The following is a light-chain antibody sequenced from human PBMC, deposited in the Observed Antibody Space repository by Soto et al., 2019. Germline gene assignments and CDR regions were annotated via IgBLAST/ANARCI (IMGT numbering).Light chain of an antibody. J-gene: IGKJ4*01. V-gene: IGKV2-28*01. CDR2: LGS. CDR1: QSLLHSNGYNY. Sequence: DIVMTQSPLSLPVTPGEPASISCRSSQSLLHSNGYNYLDWYLQKPGQSPQLLIYLGSNPASGVPDRFSGSGSGTDFTLKISRVEAEDVGVYYCMQALQTPLTFGGGTQVEIK. CDR3: MQALQTPLT.